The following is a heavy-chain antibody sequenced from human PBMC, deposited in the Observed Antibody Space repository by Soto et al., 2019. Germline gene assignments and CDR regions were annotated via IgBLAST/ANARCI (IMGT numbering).Heavy chain of an antibody. V-gene: IGHV3-30*18. CDR3: AKDPTRGAQTLDY. Sequence: QVQLVESGGGVVQPGRSLRLSCAASGFTFSSYGMHWVRQAPGKGLEWVAVISYDGSNKYYADSVKGRFTISRDNSKNTLGLQMKRLRAEETAVYYCAKDPTRGAQTLDYWGQGTLVTVSS. CDR1: GFTFSSYG. J-gene: IGHJ4*02. CDR2: ISYDGSNK.